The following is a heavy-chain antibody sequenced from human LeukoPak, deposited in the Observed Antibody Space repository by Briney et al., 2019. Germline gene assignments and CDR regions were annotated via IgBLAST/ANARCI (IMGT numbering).Heavy chain of an antibody. V-gene: IGHV4-4*02. CDR2: IYHSGST. Sequence: SETLSLTCAVSGGSISSSNWWSWVRQPPGKGLEWIGEIYHSGSTNYNPSLKSRVTISVDKSKNQFSLKLSSVTAADTAVYYCAREARRDGYNYNFDYWGQGTLVTVSS. J-gene: IGHJ4*02. D-gene: IGHD5-24*01. CDR3: AREARRDGYNYNFDY. CDR1: GGSISSSNW.